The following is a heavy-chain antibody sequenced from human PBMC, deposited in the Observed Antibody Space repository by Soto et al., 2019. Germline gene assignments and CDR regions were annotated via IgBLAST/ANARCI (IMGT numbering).Heavy chain of an antibody. D-gene: IGHD2-21*01. CDR3: VRVSMVIATHDYYYYYMDV. Sequence: SETLSLTCAVYGGSFSGYYWSWIRQPPGKGLKWIGEINHSGSTNYNPSLKSRVTISVDTSKNQFSLKLSSVTAADTAVYYCVRVSMVIATHDYYYYYMDVWGKGTTVTVSS. CDR1: GGSFSGYY. J-gene: IGHJ6*03. CDR2: INHSGST. V-gene: IGHV4-34*01.